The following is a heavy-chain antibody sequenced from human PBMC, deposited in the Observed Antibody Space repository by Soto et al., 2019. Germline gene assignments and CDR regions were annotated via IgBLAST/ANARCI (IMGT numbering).Heavy chain of an antibody. CDR1: GFSLTTNRVV. CDR3: VHRTTVTSDDY. V-gene: IGHV2-5*02. J-gene: IGHJ4*02. CDR2: IYGDDDK. D-gene: IGHD4-17*01. Sequence: SGPTLVNPTQTLTLTCTFSGFSLTTNRVVVGWVRQPPGKAPSWLAFIYGDDDKRYSPSLWSRLKITKDTSKSQVVLTMTILDPVDTATYYCVHRTTVTSDDYWRRGTLVTVSS.